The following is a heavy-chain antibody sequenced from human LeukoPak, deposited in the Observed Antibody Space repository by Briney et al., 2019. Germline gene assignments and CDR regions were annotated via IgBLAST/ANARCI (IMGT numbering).Heavy chain of an antibody. Sequence: GGSLRLSCAASGFTFSSYEMNWVRQAPGKGLEWVSYISSSGSTVYYADSVKGRFTISRDNAKNSLYLQMNSLRAEDTAVYYCARDSSGPLGYWGQGTLVTVSS. CDR1: GFTFSSYE. D-gene: IGHD3-22*01. V-gene: IGHV3-48*03. J-gene: IGHJ4*02. CDR3: ARDSSGPLGY. CDR2: ISSSGSTV.